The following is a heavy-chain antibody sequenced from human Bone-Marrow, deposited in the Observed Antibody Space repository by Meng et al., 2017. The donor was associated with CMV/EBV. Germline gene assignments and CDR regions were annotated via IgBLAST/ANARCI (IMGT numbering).Heavy chain of an antibody. CDR1: GYTFTGYY. J-gene: IGHJ6*02. D-gene: IGHD1-7*01. V-gene: IGHV1-69*10. CDR2: IIPILGIA. CDR3: AREGVTGTTVDHYYGMDV. Sequence: SVKVSCKASGYTFTGYYMHWVRQAPGQGLEWMGGIIPILGIANYAQKFQGRVTITADKSTSTAYMELSSLRSEDTAVYYCAREGVTGTTVDHYYGMDVWGQGTTVTGSS.